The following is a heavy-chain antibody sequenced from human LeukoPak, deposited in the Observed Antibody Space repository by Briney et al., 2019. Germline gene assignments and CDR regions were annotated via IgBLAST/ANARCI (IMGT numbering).Heavy chain of an antibody. V-gene: IGHV3-21*01. Sequence: PGGSLRLSCAASGFTFSSYSMNWVRQAPGKGLEWVSSISSSSSYIYYADSVKGRFTISRDNAKNSLYLQMNSLRAEDTTVYYCARDTERVWYCSSTSCYNRFDYWGQGTLVTVSS. CDR3: ARDTERVWYCSSTSCYNRFDY. D-gene: IGHD2-2*02. CDR2: ISSSSSYI. CDR1: GFTFSSYS. J-gene: IGHJ4*02.